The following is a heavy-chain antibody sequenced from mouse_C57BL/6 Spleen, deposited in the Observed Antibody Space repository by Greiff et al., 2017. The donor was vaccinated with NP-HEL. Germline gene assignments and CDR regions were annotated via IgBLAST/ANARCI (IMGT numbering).Heavy chain of an antibody. V-gene: IGHV1-64*01. CDR1: GYTFTSYW. J-gene: IGHJ4*01. CDR3: ARDLLRAMDY. D-gene: IGHD2-10*01. Sequence: QVQLQQPGAELVKPGAPVKLSCKASGYTFTSYWMHWVKQRPGQGLEWIGMIHPNSGSTNYNEKFKSKATLTVDKSSSTAYMQLSSLTSEDSAVYYCARDLLRAMDYWGQGTSVTVSS. CDR2: IHPNSGST.